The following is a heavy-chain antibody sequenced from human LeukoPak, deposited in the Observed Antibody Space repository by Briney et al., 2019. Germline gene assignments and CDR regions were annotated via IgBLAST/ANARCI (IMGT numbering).Heavy chain of an antibody. D-gene: IGHD4-17*01. CDR2: IYADGNT. J-gene: IGHJ4*02. CDR3: ARDSYGDANFDS. Sequence: GGSLGLSCAASGFLVNTNYMTWVRQAPGRGLEWVSFIYADGNTYYADSVKGRFTISRDISKNAVYLQMNSLRAEDTAVYYCARDSYGDANFDSWGQGTLVTVSS. V-gene: IGHV3-53*01. CDR1: GFLVNTNY.